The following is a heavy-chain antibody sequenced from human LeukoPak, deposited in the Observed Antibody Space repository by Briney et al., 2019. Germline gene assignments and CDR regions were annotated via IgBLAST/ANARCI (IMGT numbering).Heavy chain of an antibody. CDR3: AKDGYNWIAFDD. D-gene: IGHD1-20*01. V-gene: IGHV3-23*01. CDR1: GFTLSTYA. J-gene: IGHJ4*02. Sequence: GGSLRLSCAASGFTLSTYAMHWVRQAPGKGLEWVAYISGTGFTTYYADSVKGRFTISSDSSKNTLFLQMNSLRAEDTAIYYCAKDGYNWIAFDDWGQGTLVIVSS. CDR2: ISGTGFTT.